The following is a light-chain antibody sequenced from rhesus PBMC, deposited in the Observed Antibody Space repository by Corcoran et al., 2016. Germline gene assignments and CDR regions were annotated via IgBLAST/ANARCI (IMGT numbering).Light chain of an antibody. CDR3: QQYYGSPLT. V-gene: IGKV4-1*01. CDR2: WAS. Sequence: DIVMTQSPDSLAVSLGERVTINCKSSQSLLYDSNNKNYLAWYQQKPGQAPNLLIYWASTRESGVPNRFSGSGSGTDFTLTISGLQAEDVAVYYCQQYYGSPLTFGGGTKVEIK. J-gene: IGKJ4*01. CDR1: QSLLYDSNNKNY.